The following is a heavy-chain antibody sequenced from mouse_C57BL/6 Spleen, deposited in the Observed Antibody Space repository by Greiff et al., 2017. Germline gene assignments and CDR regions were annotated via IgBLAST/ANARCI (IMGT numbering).Heavy chain of an antibody. CDR1: GYTFTSYW. Sequence: VQLQQPGAELVKPGASVKLSCKASGYTFTSYWMQWVKQRPGQGLEWIGEIDPSDSYTNYNQKFKGKATLTVDTSSSTAYMQLSSLTSEDSAVYYCARVRGNGWGQGTTLTVSS. J-gene: IGHJ2*01. V-gene: IGHV1-50*01. CDR2: IDPSDSYT. CDR3: ARVRGNG. D-gene: IGHD2-14*01.